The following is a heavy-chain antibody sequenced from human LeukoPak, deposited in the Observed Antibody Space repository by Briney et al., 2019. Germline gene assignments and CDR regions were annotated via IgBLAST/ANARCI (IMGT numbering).Heavy chain of an antibody. CDR2: ISGSGGST. J-gene: IGHJ4*02. CDR1: GFTFSSYA. CDR3: AKLSHSSSWYPFDY. V-gene: IGHV3-23*01. D-gene: IGHD6-13*01. Sequence: GGSLRLSCAASGFTFSSYAMSWVRQAPGKGLEWVSAISGSGGSTYYADSVKGRFTISRDNPKNTLYLQMNSLRAEDTAVYYCAKLSHSSSWYPFDYWGQGTLVTVSS.